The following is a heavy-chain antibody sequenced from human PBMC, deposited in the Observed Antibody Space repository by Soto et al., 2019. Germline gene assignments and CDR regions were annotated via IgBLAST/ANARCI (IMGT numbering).Heavy chain of an antibody. J-gene: IGHJ4*02. D-gene: IGHD1-1*01. Sequence: QVQLQESGPGLVKPSETLSLTCTVSDGAISTYYWHWIRQPPGKGLEWIGYIHYSGYTSYNPSLKSRVTISVDTAKNQFSVRLHSVTAADTAVYYCAGEYRSFEYWCQGALVTVS. CDR2: IHYSGYT. CDR3: AGEYRSFEY. CDR1: DGAISTYY. V-gene: IGHV4-59*01.